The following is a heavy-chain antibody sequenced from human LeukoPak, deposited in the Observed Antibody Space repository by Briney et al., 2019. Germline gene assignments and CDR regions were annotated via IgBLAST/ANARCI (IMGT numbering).Heavy chain of an antibody. Sequence: SETLSLTCTVSGGSISSYYWSWIRQPAGKGLEWIGRIYTSGSTNYNPSLKSRVTMSVDTSKNQFSLKLSSVTAADTAVYYCASDRWEQAIHAFDIWGQGTMVTVSS. CDR3: ASDRWEQAIHAFDI. CDR2: IYTSGST. J-gene: IGHJ3*02. CDR1: GGSISSYY. V-gene: IGHV4-4*07. D-gene: IGHD1-26*01.